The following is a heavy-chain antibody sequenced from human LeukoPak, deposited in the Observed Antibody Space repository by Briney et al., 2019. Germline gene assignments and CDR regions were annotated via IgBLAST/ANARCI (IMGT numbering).Heavy chain of an antibody. J-gene: IGHJ4*02. D-gene: IGHD5/OR15-5a*01. CDR3: AGGVYGYNAFDY. CDR1: GFTFSSYS. Sequence: TGGSLRLSCAASGFTFSSYSMNWVRQAPGKGLEWIAHISSGGSVMNYADSVKGRFTISRDNGKNSVYLQMNSLRDEDTAVYYCAGGVYGYNAFDYWGQGTLVSVSS. CDR2: ISSGGSVM. V-gene: IGHV3-48*02.